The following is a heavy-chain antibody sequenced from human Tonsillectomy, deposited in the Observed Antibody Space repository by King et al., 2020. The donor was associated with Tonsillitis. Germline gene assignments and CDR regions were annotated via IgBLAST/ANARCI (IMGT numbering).Heavy chain of an antibody. CDR2: LPSDGSST. CDR3: ARAERYCSSTSCYKASYYFDY. D-gene: IGHD2-2*02. CDR1: GFTFSSYW. Sequence: PLVASGGGLVQPGGSLRLSCAASGFTFSSYWIHWVRQAPGTLLVWVSRLPSDGSSTTYADSVTGRFTISRDNAKTTLYLQMNSLRAEDTAVYYCARAERYCSSTSCYKASYYFDYWGQGTLVTVSS. J-gene: IGHJ4*02. V-gene: IGHV3-74*01.